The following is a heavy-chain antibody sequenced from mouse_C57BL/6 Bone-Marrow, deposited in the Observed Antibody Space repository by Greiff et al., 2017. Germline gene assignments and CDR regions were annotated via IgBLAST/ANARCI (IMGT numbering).Heavy chain of an antibody. CDR2: IDPGNGDT. CDR3: KGGTTAQEKFAY. J-gene: IGHJ3*01. CDR1: GFNITDDY. Sequence: EVQLQQSGAELVRPGASVKLSCTASGFNITDDYMHWVKQRPEQGLEWIGWIDPGNGDTEYASKFQGKATITAATSSNTAYLQLSSLTSEDTAVYYCKGGTTAQEKFAYWGQGTLVTVSA. D-gene: IGHD3-2*02. V-gene: IGHV14-4*01.